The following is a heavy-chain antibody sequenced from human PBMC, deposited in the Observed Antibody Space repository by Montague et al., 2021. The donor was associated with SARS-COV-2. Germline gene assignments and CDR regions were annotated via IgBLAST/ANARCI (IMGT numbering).Heavy chain of an antibody. Sequence: PALVKPTQTLTLTCTFSGFSLSTSGMCVSWIRQPPGKALEWLTLIDWXGDKYYSTSLKTRLTISKDTSKNQVVHTMTNMDPVDTATYYCARSYGTTVVARAFDYWGQGTLVTVSS. V-gene: IGHV2-70*01. CDR3: ARSYGTTVVARAFDY. CDR1: GFSLSTSGMC. J-gene: IGHJ4*02. D-gene: IGHD4-23*01. CDR2: IDWXGDK.